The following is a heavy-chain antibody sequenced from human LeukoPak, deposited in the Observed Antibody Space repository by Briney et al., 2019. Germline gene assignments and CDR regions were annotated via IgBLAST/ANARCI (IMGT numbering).Heavy chain of an antibody. CDR2: INHSGST. CDR1: GGSFSGYY. CDR3: ARGYYSYWYFDL. Sequence: SETLSLTCAVYGGSFSGYYRSWIRQPPGKGLEWIGEINHSGSTNYNPSLKSRVTISVDTSKNQFSLKLSSVTAADTAVYYCARGYYSYWYFDLWGRGTLVTVSS. J-gene: IGHJ2*01. D-gene: IGHD2-21*01. V-gene: IGHV4-34*01.